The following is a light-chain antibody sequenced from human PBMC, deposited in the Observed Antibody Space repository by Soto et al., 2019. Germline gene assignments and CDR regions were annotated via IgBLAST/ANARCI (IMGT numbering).Light chain of an antibody. CDR3: LQHNTYSWT. Sequence: IHMTHSPSSLSASVLYRVTITFLASQGIRNDLDWYQQKPGKAPKRLIYAASSLQSGVPSRFSGSGSGTEFTLTISSLQPEDFATYYCLQHNTYSWTFGQGTKVDIK. CDR1: QGIRND. CDR2: AAS. J-gene: IGKJ1*01. V-gene: IGKV1-17*01.